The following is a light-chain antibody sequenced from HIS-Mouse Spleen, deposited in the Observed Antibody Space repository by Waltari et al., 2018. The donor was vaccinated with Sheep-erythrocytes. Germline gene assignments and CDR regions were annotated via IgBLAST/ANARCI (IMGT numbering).Light chain of an antibody. CDR1: QGLSSW. J-gene: IGKJ1*01. V-gene: IGKV1-12*01. CDR3: QQANSFPPT. CDR2: AAS. Sequence: DIQMTQSPSSVSASVGDRVTITCRASQGLSSWLGWYQQKPGKAPKLLIYAASSLQSGVPSRFSGSGSGTDFTLTISSLQPEDFATYYCQQANSFPPTFGQGTKVEIK.